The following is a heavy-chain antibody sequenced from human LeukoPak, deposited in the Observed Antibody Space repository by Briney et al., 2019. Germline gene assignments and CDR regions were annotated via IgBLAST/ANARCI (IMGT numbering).Heavy chain of an antibody. D-gene: IGHD2-21*01. Sequence: SETLSLTCTVSGGSISSGDYFWSWIRQPPGKGLEWIGYIYSSGSTYYNPSLKSRVTISVDRSKNQFSLKLSSVTAADTAVYYCARDGEYCGGDCPDYWGQGTLVTVSS. V-gene: IGHV4-30-4*01. CDR2: IYSSGST. J-gene: IGHJ4*02. CDR3: ARDGEYCGGDCPDY. CDR1: GGSISSGDYF.